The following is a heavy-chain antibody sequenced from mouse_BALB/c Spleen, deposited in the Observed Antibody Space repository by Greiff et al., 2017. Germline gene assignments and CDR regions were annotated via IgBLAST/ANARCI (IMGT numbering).Heavy chain of an antibody. CDR2: IRNKANGYTT. Sequence: EVNVVESGGGLVQPGGSLRLSCATSGFTFTDYYMSWVRQPPGKALEWLGFIRNKANGYTTEYSASVKGRFTISRDNSQSILYLQMNTLRAEDSATYYCAREGIYYGYPWYFDVWGAGTTVTVSS. J-gene: IGHJ1*01. D-gene: IGHD2-2*01. CDR3: AREGIYYGYPWYFDV. V-gene: IGHV7-3*02. CDR1: GFTFTDYY.